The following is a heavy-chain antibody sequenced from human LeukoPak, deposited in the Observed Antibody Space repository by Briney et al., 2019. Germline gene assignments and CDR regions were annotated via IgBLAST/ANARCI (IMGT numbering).Heavy chain of an antibody. CDR1: GGTFSNYA. V-gene: IGHV1-69*13. J-gene: IGHJ4*02. CDR3: ARGMNRGVIITSEIYFDY. D-gene: IGHD3-10*01. CDR2: IIPIFDTT. Sequence: GALVKVSCKASGGTFSNYAISWVRQAPGQGLEWMGGIIPIFDTTTYAQKFQGRVTITADESTSTAYMDLSSLRFEDTAVYYCARGMNRGVIITSEIYFDYWGQGTLVTVSS.